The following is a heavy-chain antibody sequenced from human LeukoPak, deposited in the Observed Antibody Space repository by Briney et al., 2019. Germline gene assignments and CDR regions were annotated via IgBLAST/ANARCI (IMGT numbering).Heavy chain of an antibody. CDR1: GFSLSTSGVG. D-gene: IGHD6-19*01. V-gene: IGHV2-5*02. Sequence: EAGPTLVKPTQTLTLTCTFSGFSLSTSGVGVAWIRQPPGKALEWLAIIYWDDDKRYSPSLKSRLTITKDTSKNQVVLTVTNMDPVDTATYYCAHAPLAATSINWFDPWGQGTLVTVSS. CDR3: AHAPLAATSINWFDP. CDR2: IYWDDDK. J-gene: IGHJ5*02.